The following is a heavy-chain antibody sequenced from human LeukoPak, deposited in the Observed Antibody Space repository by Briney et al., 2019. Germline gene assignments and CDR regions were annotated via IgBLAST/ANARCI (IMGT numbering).Heavy chain of an antibody. CDR2: IYYSGST. Sequence: SETLSLTCSVSGGSISSYYWSWIRQPPGKGLEWIGHIYYSGSTNYNPSLKSRVTISVDTSKNQFSLKLSSVTAADTAVYYCARHHYGSRGYRNFDYWGQGTLVTVSS. D-gene: IGHD3-22*01. V-gene: IGHV4-59*08. J-gene: IGHJ4*02. CDR3: ARHHYGSRGYRNFDY. CDR1: GGSISSYY.